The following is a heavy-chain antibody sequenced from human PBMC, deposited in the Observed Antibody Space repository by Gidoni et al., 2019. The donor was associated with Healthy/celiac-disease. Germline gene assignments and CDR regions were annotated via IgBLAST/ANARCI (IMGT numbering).Heavy chain of an antibody. D-gene: IGHD3-10*01. Sequence: EVQMLASGGGLVTPGGSLRLSCATARFTFRSYAMRGVRPAPGKGLEWVSAISGSGGSTYYADSLKGRFTISRDNSKNTLYLQMNSLRAEDTAVYYCAKDLYGYYGSGSYPPNWFDPWGQGTLVTVSS. CDR2: ISGSGGST. V-gene: IGHV3-23*01. CDR3: AKDLYGYYGSGSYPPNWFDP. J-gene: IGHJ5*02. CDR1: RFTFRSYA.